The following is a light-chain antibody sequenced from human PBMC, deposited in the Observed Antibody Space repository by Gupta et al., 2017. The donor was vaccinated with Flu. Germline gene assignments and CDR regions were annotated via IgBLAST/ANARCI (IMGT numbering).Light chain of an antibody. Sequence: SITISCTGTSSDVGGYNYVSWYQQHPGKAPKLMMYDVRNRPSGVSNRFSGSKSGNTASLTISGLQAEDEADYYCSSYTSSSTLGFGGGTKLTVL. CDR2: DVR. CDR3: SSYTSSSTLG. J-gene: IGLJ2*01. V-gene: IGLV2-14*04. CDR1: SSDVGGYNY.